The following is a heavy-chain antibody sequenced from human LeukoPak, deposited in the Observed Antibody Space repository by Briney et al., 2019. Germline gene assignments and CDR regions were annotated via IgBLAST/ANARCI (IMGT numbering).Heavy chain of an antibody. D-gene: IGHD6-13*01. CDR1: GFTFSSYE. Sequence: PGGSLRLSCAASGFTFSSYEMNWVRQAPGKGLEWVASIKRDASEKYYVDSVKGRFTISRDNAKNSLYLQMNSLRAEDTAVYNCVREASGGTKGVSGTFDIWGQGTMVTVSS. J-gene: IGHJ3*02. CDR3: VREASGGTKGVSGTFDI. V-gene: IGHV3-7*01. CDR2: IKRDASEK.